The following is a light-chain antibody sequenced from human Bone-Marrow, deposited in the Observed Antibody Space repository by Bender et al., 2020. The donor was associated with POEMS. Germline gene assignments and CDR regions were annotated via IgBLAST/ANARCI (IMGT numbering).Light chain of an antibody. CDR2: SSH. Sequence: QSVLTQPTSASGTPGQRVTISCSGGRSNIGAHAVNWYQHLPGTAPKLLIYSSHRRPSEVPDRFSGSRSGTSASLAISGLQSEDEADYYCAVWDDSLNGWVFGGGTKPTVL. J-gene: IGLJ3*02. CDR3: AVWDDSLNGWV. CDR1: RSNIGAHA. V-gene: IGLV1-44*01.